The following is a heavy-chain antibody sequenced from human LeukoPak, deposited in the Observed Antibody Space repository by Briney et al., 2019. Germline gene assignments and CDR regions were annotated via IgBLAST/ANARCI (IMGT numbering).Heavy chain of an antibody. D-gene: IGHD3-16*01. CDR1: GDRVSSNRAT. CDR2: TYYRATWYN. Sequence: SQTLSLTCAISGDRVSSNRATWNWIRQSPSRGLESLGRTYYRATWYNDYAVSVKSRITINPDTSKNPFSLQLNSVTAEDTAVYYCARVGHPWGIEDAFDIWGQGTMVTVSS. V-gene: IGHV6-1*01. J-gene: IGHJ3*02. CDR3: ARVGHPWGIEDAFDI.